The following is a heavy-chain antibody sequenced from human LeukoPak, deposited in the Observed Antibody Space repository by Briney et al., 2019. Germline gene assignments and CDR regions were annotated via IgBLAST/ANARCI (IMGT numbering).Heavy chain of an antibody. V-gene: IGHV3-23*01. Sequence: GGSLRLSCAVSGFTFRSHAMSWVRQAPGKGPEWVSAVSGGGGSTFYADPVKGRFTISRDNSKNTLYLQMNSLRAEDTAVYYCAKVYYDSGAHRWLAPWGQGTLVTVSS. J-gene: IGHJ5*02. CDR3: AKVYYDSGAHRWLAP. D-gene: IGHD3-22*01. CDR1: GFTFRSHA. CDR2: VSGGGGST.